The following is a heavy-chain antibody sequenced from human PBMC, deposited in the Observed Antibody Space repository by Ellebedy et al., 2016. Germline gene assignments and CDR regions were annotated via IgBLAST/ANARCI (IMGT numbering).Heavy chain of an antibody. CDR1: GYTFTSYY. Sequence: ASVKVSCXASGYTFTSYYMHWVRQAPGQGLEWMGIINPSGGSTSYAQKFQGRVTITADESTSTAYMELSSLRSEDTAVYYCARGGSQLLRGHYFDYWGQGTLVTVSS. CDR2: INPSGGST. J-gene: IGHJ4*02. D-gene: IGHD2-2*01. V-gene: IGHV1-46*01. CDR3: ARGGSQLLRGHYFDY.